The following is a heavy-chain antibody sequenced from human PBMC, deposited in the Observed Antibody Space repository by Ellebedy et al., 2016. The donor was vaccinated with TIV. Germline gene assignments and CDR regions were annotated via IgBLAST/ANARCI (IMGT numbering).Heavy chain of an antibody. CDR1: GFTFSSYG. D-gene: IGHD5-18*01. CDR2: ISYDGNNK. CDR3: VKDGPHGYGYPYYFDH. J-gene: IGHJ4*02. Sequence: GGSLRLSCAASGFTFSSYGMHWVRQAPGKGLEWVAVISYDGNNKYYADSVKGRFTISRDNSKNTLYLQMNSLRAEDTAVYFCVKDGPHGYGYPYYFDHWGQGTLVTVSS. V-gene: IGHV3-30*18.